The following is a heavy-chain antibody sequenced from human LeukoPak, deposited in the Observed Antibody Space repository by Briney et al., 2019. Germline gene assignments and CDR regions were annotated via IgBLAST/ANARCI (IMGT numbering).Heavy chain of an antibody. D-gene: IGHD5-12*01. V-gene: IGHV3-64*01. CDR2: ISSNGGST. CDR3: ARSPRGLRPYYFDY. J-gene: IGHJ4*02. CDR1: GFTFGSYA. Sequence: QPGGSLRLSCAASGFTFGSYAMHWVRQAPGKGLEYVSAISSNGGSTYYANSVKGRFTISRDNSKNTLYLQMGSLRAEDMAVYYCARSPRGLRPYYFDYWGQGTLVTVSS.